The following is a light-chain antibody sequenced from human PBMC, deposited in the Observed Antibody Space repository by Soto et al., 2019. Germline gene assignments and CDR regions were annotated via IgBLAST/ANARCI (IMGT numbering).Light chain of an antibody. J-gene: IGKJ4*01. Sequence: IQMTQSPSIVSASVGDTVTITCRASQGISNSLVWYQQKPGKAPQVVISGASPLQIAVPLRFSGSGSGTDFSLTISSLQPEDFATYYCQQTYDFPLTFGGGTKVEIK. CDR2: GAS. V-gene: IGKV1D-12*01. CDR1: QGISNS. CDR3: QQTYDFPLT.